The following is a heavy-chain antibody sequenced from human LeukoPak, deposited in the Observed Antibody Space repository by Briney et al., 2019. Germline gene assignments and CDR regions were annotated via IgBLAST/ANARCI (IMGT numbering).Heavy chain of an antibody. D-gene: IGHD2-2*01. V-gene: IGHV1-18*01. CDR2: ASGYTGNT. CDR1: GYTFTTYG. J-gene: IGHJ4*02. CDR3: ARGEVSASLYYFDF. Sequence: ASVKVSCKTSGYTFTTYGVSWVRQAPGQGLEWMGWASGYTGNTNYAERFQGRVTMTTDTSTTTVYMELTSLRSDDTAVYYCARGEVSASLYYFDFWGQETLVTVS.